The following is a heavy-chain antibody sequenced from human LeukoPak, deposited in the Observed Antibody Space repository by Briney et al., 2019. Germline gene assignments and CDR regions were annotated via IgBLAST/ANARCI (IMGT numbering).Heavy chain of an antibody. CDR2: ISWNSGSI. V-gene: IGHV3-9*01. D-gene: IGHD3-22*01. CDR3: AKDIYYYDSSGYYSH. J-gene: IGHJ4*02. Sequence: PGGSLRLSCAASGFTFDDYAMHWVRQAPGKGLEWVSGISWNSGSIGYADSVEGRFTISRDNAKNSLYLQMNSLRAEDTALYYCAKDIYYYDSSGYYSHWGQGTLVTVSS. CDR1: GFTFDDYA.